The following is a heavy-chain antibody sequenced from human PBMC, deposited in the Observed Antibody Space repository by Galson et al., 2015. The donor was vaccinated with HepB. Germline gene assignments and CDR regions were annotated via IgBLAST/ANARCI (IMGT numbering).Heavy chain of an antibody. CDR2: IYYSGNT. J-gene: IGHJ2*01. Sequence: SESLSLTCTVSCGSISTSYWGWVRQPPGEGREWIGYIYYSGNTNYNPSLKSRVTISLDTSKNQFSLKLSSVTAADTPVYYWSRGHETALRYDSSGYYYGHWYFDLWGRGTLVTVSS. CDR1: CGSISTSY. CDR3: SRGHETALRYDSSGYYYGHWYFDL. D-gene: IGHD3-22*01. V-gene: IGHV4-59*01.